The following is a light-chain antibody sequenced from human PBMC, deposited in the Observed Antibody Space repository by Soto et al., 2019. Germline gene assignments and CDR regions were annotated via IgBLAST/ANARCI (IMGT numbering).Light chain of an antibody. V-gene: IGKV1-5*01. CDR1: ESIRTW. CDR2: DAS. CDR3: QQYHKDPRT. Sequence: DIQMTQSPSTLSASIGDRVTITCRASESIRTWLAWYQHKPGKAPKFLIYDASSLESGVPSRFSGSGSGTEFTLTMSNLQPDDFATYFCQQYHKDPRTFGQGTKVEIK. J-gene: IGKJ1*01.